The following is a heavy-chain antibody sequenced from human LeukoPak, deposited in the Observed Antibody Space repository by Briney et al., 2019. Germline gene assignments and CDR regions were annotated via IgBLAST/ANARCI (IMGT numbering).Heavy chain of an antibody. D-gene: IGHD3-10*01. CDR3: ARAVRGVIRAFDY. CDR2: ISSSSSYI. V-gene: IGHV3-21*01. CDR1: GFTFSSYS. J-gene: IGHJ4*02. Sequence: PGGSLRLSCAASGFTFSSYSMNWVRQAPGKGLEWVSSISSSSSYIYYADSVKGRFTISRDNAKNSLYLQMNSLRAEDTAVYYCARAVRGVIRAFDYWGQGTLVTVSS.